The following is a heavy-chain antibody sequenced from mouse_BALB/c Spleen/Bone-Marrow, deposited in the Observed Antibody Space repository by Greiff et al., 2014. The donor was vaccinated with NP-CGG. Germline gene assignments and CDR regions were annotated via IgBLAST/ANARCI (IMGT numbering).Heavy chain of an antibody. D-gene: IGHD1-2*01. J-gene: IGHJ2*01. V-gene: IGHV14-3*02. Sequence: DVKLQESGAELVKPGASVKLSCTASGFNIKDTYMHWVKQRPEQGLEWIGRIDPANGNTKYDPKFQGKATITADTSSNTAYLQLSSLTSEDTAVYYCARYLCGYTATFDYWGQGTTLTVSS. CDR1: GFNIKDTY. CDR3: ARYLCGYTATFDY. CDR2: IDPANGNT.